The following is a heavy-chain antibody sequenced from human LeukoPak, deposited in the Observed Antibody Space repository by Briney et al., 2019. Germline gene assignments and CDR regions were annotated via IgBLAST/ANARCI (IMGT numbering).Heavy chain of an antibody. Sequence: HPSETLSLTCTVSGGSISSGDYYWSWIRQPPGKGLEWIGYIYYSGSTYYNPSLKSRVTISVDTSKNQFSLKLSSVTAADTAVYYCARVIWALGPYLDYWGQGTLVTVSS. V-gene: IGHV4-30-4*01. J-gene: IGHJ4*02. CDR3: ARVIWALGPYLDY. CDR1: GGSISSGDYY. D-gene: IGHD1-26*01. CDR2: IYYSGST.